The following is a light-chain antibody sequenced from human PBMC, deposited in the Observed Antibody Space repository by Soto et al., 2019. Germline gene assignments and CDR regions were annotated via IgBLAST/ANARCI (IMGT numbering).Light chain of an antibody. CDR1: QSLTNSF. CDR2: DTS. V-gene: IGKV3-11*01. CDR3: QQRSNWPPVFT. Sequence: EFVLTQSPGTLSLSPGERATLSCRASQSLTNSFIAWYQQRPGQAPRLLIYDTSSRASGIPDRFSGSGSGTDFTLIISSLEPEDSAVYYCQQRSNWPPVFTFGQGTRLEIK. J-gene: IGKJ5*01.